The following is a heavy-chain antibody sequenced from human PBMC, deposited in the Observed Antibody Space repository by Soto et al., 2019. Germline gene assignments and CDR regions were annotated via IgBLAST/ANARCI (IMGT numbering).Heavy chain of an antibody. V-gene: IGHV3-30-3*01. CDR2: ISYDGSNK. CDR3: ARLDYFDY. Sequence: GGSLRFSCAASGFTFSSYAMHWVRQAPGKGLEWVAVISYDGSNKYYADSVKGRFTISRDNSKNTLYLQMNSLRAEDTAVYYCARLDYFDYWGQGTLVTVSS. CDR1: GFTFSSYA. J-gene: IGHJ4*02. D-gene: IGHD1-1*01.